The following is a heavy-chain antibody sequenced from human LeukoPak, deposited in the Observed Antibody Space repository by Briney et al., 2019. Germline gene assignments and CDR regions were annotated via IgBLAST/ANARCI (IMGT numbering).Heavy chain of an antibody. D-gene: IGHD6-13*01. CDR3: ARGYSSSWYSGTEH. Sequence: ASVKVSCKASGYTFTSYGISWVRQAPGQGLEWMGWINTNTGNPTYAQGFTGRFVSSLDTSVSTAYLQISSLKAEDTAVYYCARGYSSSWYSGTEHWGQGTLVTVSS. V-gene: IGHV7-4-1*02. CDR1: GYTFTSYG. CDR2: INTNTGNP. J-gene: IGHJ1*01.